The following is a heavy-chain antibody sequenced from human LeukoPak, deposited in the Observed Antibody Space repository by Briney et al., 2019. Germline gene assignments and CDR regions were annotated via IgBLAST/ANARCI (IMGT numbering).Heavy chain of an antibody. J-gene: IGHJ4*02. CDR2: INSDGSST. V-gene: IGHV3-74*01. Sequence: PGGSLRLSCAASGFTFSSYWMHWVRQAPGKGLVWVSRINSDGSSTSYAGFVKGRFTISRDNSNNTLYLQMNSLRAEDTAVYYCAKILGAAANVPFDYWGQGTLVTVSS. CDR3: AKILGAAANVPFDY. CDR1: GFTFSSYW. D-gene: IGHD6-13*01.